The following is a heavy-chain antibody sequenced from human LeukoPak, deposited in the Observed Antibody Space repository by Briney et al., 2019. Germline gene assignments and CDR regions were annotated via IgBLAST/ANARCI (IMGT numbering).Heavy chain of an antibody. CDR2: ISTYNGDT. J-gene: IGHJ3*02. D-gene: IGHD4-17*01. CDR3: ARDPVTTYAFDI. CDR1: GYSFRLYA. V-gene: IGHV1-18*01. Sequence: ASVKVSCKTSGYSFRLYAITWVRQAPGQGLEWIGWISTYNGDTMYAQKLQGRVTVTTDASTNTVYMELRSLRSDDTAVYYCARDPVTTYAFDIWGQGTMVTVSS.